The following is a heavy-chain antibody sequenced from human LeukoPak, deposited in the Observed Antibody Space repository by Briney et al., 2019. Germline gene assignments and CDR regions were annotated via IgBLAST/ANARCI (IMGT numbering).Heavy chain of an antibody. CDR2: ISAYNGNT. Sequence: ATVKVSCKASGYTFTSYGISWVRQAPGQGLEWMGWISAYNGNTNYAQKLQGRVTMTTDTSTSTAYMELRSLRSDDTAVYYCARREVAGAYGDYFDYWGQGTLVTVPS. CDR3: ARREVAGAYGDYFDY. V-gene: IGHV1-18*01. CDR1: GYTFTSYG. J-gene: IGHJ4*02. D-gene: IGHD6-19*01.